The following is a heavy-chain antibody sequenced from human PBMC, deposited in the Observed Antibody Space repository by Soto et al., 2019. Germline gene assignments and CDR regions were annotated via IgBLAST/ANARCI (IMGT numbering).Heavy chain of an antibody. Sequence: PGESLKISCKGSGYSFTSYWISWVRQMPGKGLEWMGRIDPSDSYTNYSPSFQGHVTISADKSISTAYLQWSSLKASDTAMYYCARTNYDILTVYQPTHPPYYYSGMEVGGKGTTVPVSP. D-gene: IGHD3-9*01. CDR3: ARTNYDILTVYQPTHPPYYYSGMEV. CDR2: IDPSDSYT. V-gene: IGHV5-10-1*01. J-gene: IGHJ6*04. CDR1: GYSFTSYW.